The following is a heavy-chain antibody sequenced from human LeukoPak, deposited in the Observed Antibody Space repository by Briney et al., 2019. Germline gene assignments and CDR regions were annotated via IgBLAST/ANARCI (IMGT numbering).Heavy chain of an antibody. CDR1: GFTFSSHA. D-gene: IGHD4-17*01. CDR3: AKGSSTVTKNWFDP. Sequence: GGSLRLSCAASGFTFSSHAMTWVRQAPGKGLEWVSGISGSGGSTYYADSVKGRFTISRDNSKNTLYLQMNSLRAEDTAVYYCAKGSSTVTKNWFDPWGQGTLVTVSS. V-gene: IGHV3-23*01. J-gene: IGHJ5*02. CDR2: ISGSGGST.